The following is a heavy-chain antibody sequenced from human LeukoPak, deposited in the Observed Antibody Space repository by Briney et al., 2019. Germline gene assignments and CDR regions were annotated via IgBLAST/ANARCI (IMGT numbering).Heavy chain of an antibody. D-gene: IGHD3-22*01. Sequence: GGALRLSCAASGFTFSSHSMNWVRQAPGKGLEWVSYISSSSSTIYYADSVKGRFTISRDNAKNSLYLQMNSLRAEDTAVYYCARGAYYYEDWGQGTLVTVSS. CDR2: ISSSSSTI. J-gene: IGHJ4*02. CDR1: GFTFSSHS. V-gene: IGHV3-48*01. CDR3: ARGAYYYED.